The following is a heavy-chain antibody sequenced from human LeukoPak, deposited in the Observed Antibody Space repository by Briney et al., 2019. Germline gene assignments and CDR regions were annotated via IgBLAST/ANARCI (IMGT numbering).Heavy chain of an antibody. CDR1: GYTFTSYA. Sequence: ASVKVSCKASGYTFTSYAMHWVRQAPGQRLEWMGWINAGNGNTKYSQKFQGRVTITRDTSASTAYMELSSLRSEDTAVYYCARESGDSSGWYYFDYWGQGTLVTVSS. CDR3: ARESGDSSGWYYFDY. J-gene: IGHJ4*02. CDR2: INAGNGNT. V-gene: IGHV1-3*01. D-gene: IGHD6-19*01.